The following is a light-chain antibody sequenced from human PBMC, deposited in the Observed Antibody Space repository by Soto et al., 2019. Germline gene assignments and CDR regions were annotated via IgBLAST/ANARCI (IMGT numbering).Light chain of an antibody. J-gene: IGKJ4*01. CDR2: GAS. CDR1: QSVRSN. V-gene: IGKV3D-15*01. Sequence: EVVMTQSPATLSVSPGERSTLSCRASQSVRSNLAWYQQKPGQAPRLLIYGASNRVSGIPATFSGSGSGTEFTLTISSLQSEDFGIYYCQQRSKWVTFGRGTTGDIK. CDR3: QQRSKWVT.